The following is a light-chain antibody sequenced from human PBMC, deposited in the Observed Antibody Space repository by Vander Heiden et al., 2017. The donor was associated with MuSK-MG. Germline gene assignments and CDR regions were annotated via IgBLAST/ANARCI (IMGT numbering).Light chain of an antibody. J-gene: IGLJ1*01. CDR3: SSYTSSSTLV. Sequence: QSALPQPASVSGSPGQSITISCTGPSRDVGGYNYVSWYQQHPGKAPNLMIYDVSNRPAGVANSFSGSKSGNTASLTISVLKEEEAADYYCSSYTSSSTLVFGTGTKVTVL. CDR1: SRDVGGYNY. CDR2: DVS. V-gene: IGLV2-14*01.